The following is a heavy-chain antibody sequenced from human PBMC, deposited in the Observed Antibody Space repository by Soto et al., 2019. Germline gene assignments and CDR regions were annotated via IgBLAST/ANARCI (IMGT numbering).Heavy chain of an antibody. D-gene: IGHD3-22*01. CDR1: GYTFSSYG. J-gene: IGHJ6*02. CDR2: ISPYDDDT. V-gene: IGHV1-18*01. CDR3: ARGGYYDSSGSRNYHYYGMDV. Sequence: QAQLVQSGPEVKKPGASVKVSCKASGYTFSSYGISWVRQAPGQGLEWLGWISPYDDDTKYAQNLQGRVRMTTDTSTRPVYMDLRSLRSDETAIYYCARGGYYDSSGSRNYHYYGMDVWGQGTTVTVSS.